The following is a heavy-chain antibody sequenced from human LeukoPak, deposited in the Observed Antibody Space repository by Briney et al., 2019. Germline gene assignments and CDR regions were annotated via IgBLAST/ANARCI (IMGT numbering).Heavy chain of an antibody. Sequence: GGTLRLSCAASGFTFSSYSMNWVRQTPGKGLEWVAVTSYDGSNKYYADSVKGRFTISRDNSKNTLYLQMNSLRAEDTAVYYCAKDRGIAAATYFDYWGQGTLVTVSS. J-gene: IGHJ4*02. D-gene: IGHD6-13*01. V-gene: IGHV3-30*18. CDR3: AKDRGIAAATYFDY. CDR1: GFTFSSYS. CDR2: TSYDGSNK.